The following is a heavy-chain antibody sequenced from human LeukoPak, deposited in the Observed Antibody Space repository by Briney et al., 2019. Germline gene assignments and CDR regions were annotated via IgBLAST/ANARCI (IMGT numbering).Heavy chain of an antibody. J-gene: IGHJ4*02. CDR1: GFTFSSYA. CDR2: ISGSGGST. Sequence: GGSLRRSCAASGFTFSSYAMSWVRQAPGKGLESVSAISGSGGSTYYADSVKGRFTISRDNSKNTLYLQMNSLRAEDTAVYYCAKGLSGYDQSPFDYWGQGTLVTVSS. D-gene: IGHD5-12*01. CDR3: AKGLSGYDQSPFDY. V-gene: IGHV3-23*01.